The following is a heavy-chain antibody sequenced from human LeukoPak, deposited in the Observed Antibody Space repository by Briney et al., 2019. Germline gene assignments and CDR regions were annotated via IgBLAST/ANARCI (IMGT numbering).Heavy chain of an antibody. D-gene: IGHD2-15*01. CDR2: MYYSGST. J-gene: IGHJ4*02. V-gene: IGHV4-39*01. CDR1: GGSMRSNPHY. Sequence: SETLSLTCTVSGGSMRSNPHYWGWVRQPPGKGLEWIGSMYYSGSTYYNPSLKSRVTILLDTSRNQFSLRLSSVTAADTAVYYCARHFASDKGYCSGGSCYPTFDCWGQGTLVTVSS. CDR3: ARHFASDKGYCSGGSCYPTFDC.